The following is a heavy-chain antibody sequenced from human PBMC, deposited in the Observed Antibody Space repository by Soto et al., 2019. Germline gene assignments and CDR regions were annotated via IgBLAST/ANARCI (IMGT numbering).Heavy chain of an antibody. D-gene: IGHD5-18*01. CDR3: ARVPRSGYNYVSTFDY. J-gene: IGHJ4*02. CDR2: IKQDGSEK. CDR1: GFTLSSYW. V-gene: IGHV3-7*05. Sequence: EVQLVESGGGMVQPGGSLRLSCAASGFTLSSYWMSWVRQAPGKGLEWVANIKQDGSEKYYVDSVKVRFTISRDNAKNALYLQMNSLRAEDTAVYYCARVPRSGYNYVSTFDYWGQGTLVTVSS.